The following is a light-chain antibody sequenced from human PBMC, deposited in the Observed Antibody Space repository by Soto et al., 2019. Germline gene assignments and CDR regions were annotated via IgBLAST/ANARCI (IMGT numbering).Light chain of an antibody. CDR1: QSISSW. J-gene: IGKJ2*01. V-gene: IGKV1-5*03. CDR3: QQYNSYGYT. Sequence: DSQMTQSPSTLSASVGDRVTITCRASQSISSWLAWYQQKPGRAPKLLIYKASILESGVPSRFSGSGSGTEFTFTISSLQPDDFATYYCQQYNSYGYTFGQGTKLEIK. CDR2: KAS.